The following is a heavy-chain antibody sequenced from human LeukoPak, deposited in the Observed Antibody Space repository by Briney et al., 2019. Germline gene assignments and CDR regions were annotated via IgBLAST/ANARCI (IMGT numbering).Heavy chain of an antibody. CDR1: GLRFRSYA. D-gene: IGHD4-17*01. CDR2: ISGSGSNA. Sequence: GGSLRLSCVASGLRFRSYAMNWVRQAPGKGLGWVSAISGSGSNAYYADSVKGRFTISRDNSKNTLYLQMSNLRAEDTAVYYCATKPDYGDYFFDYWGQGTLVTVSS. V-gene: IGHV3-23*01. J-gene: IGHJ4*02. CDR3: ATKPDYGDYFFDY.